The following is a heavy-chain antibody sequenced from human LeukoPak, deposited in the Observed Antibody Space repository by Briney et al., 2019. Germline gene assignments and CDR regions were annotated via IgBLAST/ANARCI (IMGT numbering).Heavy chain of an antibody. CDR2: ISDGGET. CDR1: GGSFRGHS. Sequence: PSETLSLTCAVYGGSFRGHSWSWIRQPPGKGLEWIGEISDGGETNYDPSLKSRVTISVDASKNQFSLKLSSVTAADKAVYFCARGPHGEDYYYYGMDGWGQGTTVTVSS. D-gene: IGHD5-24*01. J-gene: IGHJ6*02. V-gene: IGHV4-34*01. CDR3: ARGPHGEDYYYYGMDG.